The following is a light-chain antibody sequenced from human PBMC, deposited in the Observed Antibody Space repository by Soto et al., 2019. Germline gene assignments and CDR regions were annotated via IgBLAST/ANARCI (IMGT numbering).Light chain of an antibody. CDR2: GAS. CDR3: QQYGRSPGWT. J-gene: IGKJ1*01. CDR1: QSVSSSY. Sequence: EIVLTQSPGTLSLSPGERATLSCRASQSVSSSYLAWYQQKPGQAPRLLIYGASSRATGIPDRFSGSGSGKDFTLTIRRLEPEDFAAYYCQQYGRSPGWTFGQGTKVDIK. V-gene: IGKV3-20*01.